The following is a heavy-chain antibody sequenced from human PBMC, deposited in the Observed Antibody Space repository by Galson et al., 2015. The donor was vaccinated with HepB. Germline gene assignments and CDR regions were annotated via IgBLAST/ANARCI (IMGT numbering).Heavy chain of an antibody. J-gene: IGHJ4*02. CDR3: ARDPLLSFKYSSGWYFDY. V-gene: IGHV3-30*04. Sequence: SLRLSCAASGFTFSSYAMHWVRQAPGKGLEWVAVISYDGSNKYYADSVKGRFTISRDNSKNTLYLQMNSLRAEDTAVYYCARDPLLSFKYSSGWYFDYWGQGTLVTVSS. CDR2: ISYDGSNK. D-gene: IGHD6-19*01. CDR1: GFTFSSYA.